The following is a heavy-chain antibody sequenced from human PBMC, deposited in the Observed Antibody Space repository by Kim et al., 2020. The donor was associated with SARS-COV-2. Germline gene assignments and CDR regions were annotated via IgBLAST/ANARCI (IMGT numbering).Heavy chain of an antibody. Sequence: GGSLRLSCAASGFTFSDYYMSWIRQAPGKGLEWVSYISSSGSTIYYADSVKGRFTISRDNAKNSLYLQMYSLRAEDTAVYYCARDVRRGGDSSGYNKNWFDPWGQGTLVTVSS. CDR1: GFTFSDYY. CDR2: ISSSGSTI. J-gene: IGHJ5*02. CDR3: ARDVRRGGDSSGYNKNWFDP. V-gene: IGHV3-11*01. D-gene: IGHD3-22*01.